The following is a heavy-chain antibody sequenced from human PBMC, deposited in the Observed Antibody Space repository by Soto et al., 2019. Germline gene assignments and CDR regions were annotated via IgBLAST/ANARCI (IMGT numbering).Heavy chain of an antibody. CDR2: IKSGNGNT. V-gene: IGHV1-3*01. Sequence: QVHLVQSGAEVKKPGASVKLSCKASGYTFAAYTMHWVRQAPGQRLERMGWIKSGNGNTKYSQEFQGRVTITWDTSASTAYMELSSLRSEDTAVYYCARTFCSGGNCYSGVDYWGQGTLVTVSS. D-gene: IGHD2-15*01. CDR3: ARTFCSGGNCYSGVDY. CDR1: GYTFAAYT. J-gene: IGHJ4*02.